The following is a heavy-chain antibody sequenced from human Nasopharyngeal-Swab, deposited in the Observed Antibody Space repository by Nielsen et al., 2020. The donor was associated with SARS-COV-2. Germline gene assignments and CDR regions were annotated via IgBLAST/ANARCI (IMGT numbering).Heavy chain of an antibody. CDR2: ISDSGTTM. D-gene: IGHD6-13*01. CDR3: ARGPSSSRFDP. J-gene: IGHJ5*02. V-gene: IGHV3-11*01. CDR1: GFTFSDYY. Sequence: GESLKISCVGSGFTFSDYYMSWIRQAPGTGLEWVSYISDSGTTMYADSVKGRFTISRDNARKSVYLQLNSLRAEDTAVYYCARGPSSSRFDPWGQGSLVTVSS.